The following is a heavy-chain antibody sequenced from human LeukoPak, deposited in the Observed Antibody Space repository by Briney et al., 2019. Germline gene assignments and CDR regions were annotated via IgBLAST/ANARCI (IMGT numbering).Heavy chain of an antibody. CDR2: INHSGST. J-gene: IGHJ3*02. CDR1: GGSFSGYY. V-gene: IGHV4-34*01. Sequence: SETLSLTCAVYGGSFSGYYWNWIRQPPGKGLEWIGEINHSGSTNYNPSLKSRVTISVDTPKNQFSLKLSSVTAADTVVYYCARAARITMIVVVTRPDAFDIWGQGTMVTVSS. CDR3: ARAARITMIVVVTRPDAFDI. D-gene: IGHD3-22*01.